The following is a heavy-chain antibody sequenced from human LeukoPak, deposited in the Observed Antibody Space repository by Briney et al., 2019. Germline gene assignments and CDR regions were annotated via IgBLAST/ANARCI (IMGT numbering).Heavy chain of an antibody. CDR1: GFTFITYW. V-gene: IGHV3-74*01. J-gene: IGHJ3*02. CDR2: INSDGSST. CDR3: AREGAFPDAFDI. Sequence: SGGSLRLSCAASGFTFITYWMHWVRQAPGKGLVWVSRINSDGSSTSYADSVKGRFTISRDNAKNTLYLQMNSLRAEDTAVYYCAREGAFPDAFDIWGQGTMVTVSS.